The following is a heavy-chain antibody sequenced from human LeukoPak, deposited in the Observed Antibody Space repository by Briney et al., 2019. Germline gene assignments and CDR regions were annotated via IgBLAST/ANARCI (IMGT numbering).Heavy chain of an antibody. CDR3: AREGIAAAGNDAFDI. CDR2: INPNSGGT. V-gene: IGHV1-2*02. D-gene: IGHD6-13*01. CDR1: GYTFTGYY. J-gene: IGHJ3*02. Sequence: SVKVSCKASGYTFTGYYMHWVRQAPGQGLEWMGWINPNSGGTNYAQKFQGRVTMTRDTSISTAYMELSRLRSDDTAVYYCAREGIAAAGNDAFDIWGQGTMVTVS.